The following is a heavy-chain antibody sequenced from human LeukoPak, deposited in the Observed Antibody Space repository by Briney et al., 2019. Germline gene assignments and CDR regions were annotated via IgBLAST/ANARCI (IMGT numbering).Heavy chain of an antibody. Sequence: SEILSLTCSVYGGPFIGHYWSWIRQSPGKGLEWIGEIHHSGSTNYNPSLESRLTISIDTSKNQFSLRLSSVAAADTAVYYCARAWTNDFDIWGQGTTVTISS. V-gene: IGHV4-34*01. CDR1: GGPFIGHY. CDR3: ARAWTNDFDI. CDR2: IHHSGST. J-gene: IGHJ3*02. D-gene: IGHD3/OR15-3a*01.